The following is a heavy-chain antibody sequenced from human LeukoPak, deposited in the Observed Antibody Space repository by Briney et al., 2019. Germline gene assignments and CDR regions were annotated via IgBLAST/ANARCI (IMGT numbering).Heavy chain of an antibody. CDR1: GGTFSSHA. V-gene: IGHV1-69*05. D-gene: IGHD5-12*01. CDR2: IIPIFGTT. CDR3: ARGDSGYDYGFDN. Sequence: AASVKVSCKASGGTFSSHAISWVRQAPGQGLEWVGGIIPIFGTTNYAQKFQGRVTITTDESTSTGYMELRSLRSDDTAVYYCARGDSGYDYGFDNWGQRTLVTVSS. J-gene: IGHJ4*02.